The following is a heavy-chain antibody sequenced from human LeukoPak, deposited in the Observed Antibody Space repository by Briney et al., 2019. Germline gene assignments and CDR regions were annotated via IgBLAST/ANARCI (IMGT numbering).Heavy chain of an antibody. V-gene: IGHV3-7*03. CDR3: AGSLGYCTSNVCYLKY. D-gene: IGHD2-8*01. CDR2: IIEDGNLK. CDR1: GFTFSAYW. J-gene: IGHJ4*02. Sequence: GGSLRLSCAASGFTFSAYWMAWVRQAPGKGLAWVANIIEDGNLKYYVDSVKGRFTISRDNTKNLLYLQMKSLRADDTAVYYCAGSLGYCTSNVCYLKYWGQGTLVTVSS.